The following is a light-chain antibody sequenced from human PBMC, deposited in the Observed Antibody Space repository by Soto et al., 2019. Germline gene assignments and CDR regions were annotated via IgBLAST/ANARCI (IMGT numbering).Light chain of an antibody. Sequence: AIRMTQSPSSFSASTGDRVTITCRASQGISSYLAWYQQKPGKAPKLLIYAASTLQSGVPSRFSGSGSGTDFTLTISCLQYEDFATYYCQQYYSYPFTFGGGTKVDIK. J-gene: IGKJ4*01. CDR3: QQYYSYPFT. CDR1: QGISSY. V-gene: IGKV1-8*01. CDR2: AAS.